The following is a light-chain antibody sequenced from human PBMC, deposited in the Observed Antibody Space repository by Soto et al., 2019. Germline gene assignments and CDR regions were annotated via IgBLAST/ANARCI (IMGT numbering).Light chain of an antibody. V-gene: IGKV3-20*01. CDR2: DTS. Sequence: EIVFTQSPGTLSLSPGERGTLSSRTSQSVSSSYLVWYQQKPGQAPRLLIYDTSSRATGIPDRFSGSGSGTDFTLTISRLEPEDFAVYYCQQYGSSPGTFGQGTKVDIK. J-gene: IGKJ1*01. CDR1: QSVSSSY. CDR3: QQYGSSPGT.